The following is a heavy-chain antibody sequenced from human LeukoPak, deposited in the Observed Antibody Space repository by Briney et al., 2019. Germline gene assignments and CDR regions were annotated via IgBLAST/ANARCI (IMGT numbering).Heavy chain of an antibody. Sequence: GASVKVSCKASGYTFTSYDINWVRQATGQGLEWMGWMNPNSGNTGYAQKFQGRVTMTRNTSISTAYMELSSLRSEDTAVYYCARGVYSSCWYSDYYYYMDVWGKGTTVTVSS. CDR3: ARGVYSSCWYSDYYYYMDV. D-gene: IGHD6-13*01. V-gene: IGHV1-8*01. CDR1: GYTFTSYD. CDR2: MNPNSGNT. J-gene: IGHJ6*03.